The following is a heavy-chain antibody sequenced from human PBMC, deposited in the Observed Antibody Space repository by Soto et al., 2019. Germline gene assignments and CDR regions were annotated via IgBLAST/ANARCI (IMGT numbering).Heavy chain of an antibody. CDR1: GFTFSSYA. CDR2: ISYDGSNK. J-gene: IGHJ6*02. Sequence: QVQLVGSGGGVVQPGRSLRLSCAASGFTFSSYAMHWVRQAPGKGLEWVAVISYDGSNKYYADSVKGRFTISRDNSKNTLYLQMNSLRAEDTAVYYCARETDVWGQGTTVTVSS. V-gene: IGHV3-30-3*01. CDR3: ARETDV.